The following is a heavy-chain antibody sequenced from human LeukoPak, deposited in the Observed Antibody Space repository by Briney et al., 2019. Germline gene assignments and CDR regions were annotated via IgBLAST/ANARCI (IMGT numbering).Heavy chain of an antibody. CDR2: ISSSSRNI. CDR3: TRGGAARPDY. D-gene: IGHD6-6*01. CDR1: GFTFSNYG. V-gene: IGHV3-48*04. J-gene: IGHJ4*02. Sequence: GESLRLSCAASGFTFSNYGMNWVRQAPGKGLEWVSYISSSSRNINYADSVRGRVTISRNNAESSLYLQMNSLRVDDRAIYYCTRGGAARPDYWGQGTLVTVSS.